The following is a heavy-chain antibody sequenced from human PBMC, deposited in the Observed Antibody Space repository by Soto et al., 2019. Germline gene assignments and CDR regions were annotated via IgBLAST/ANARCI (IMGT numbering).Heavy chain of an antibody. V-gene: IGHV1-24*01. CDR2: FDPEDGEA. D-gene: IGHD2-2*01. CDR3: ARVVPGAEAWFGP. Sequence: ASVKVSCKISGHSLTELSLHWVQQAPGKGLEWMGGFDPEDGEANYAQKFQGRVSMTTDTSTTTAYMELRSLRSDDTAVYYCARVVPGAEAWFGPWGQGTLVTV. CDR1: GHSLTELS. J-gene: IGHJ5*02.